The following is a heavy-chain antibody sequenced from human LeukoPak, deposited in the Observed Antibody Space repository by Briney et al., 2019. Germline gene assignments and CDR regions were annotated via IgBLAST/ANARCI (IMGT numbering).Heavy chain of an antibody. D-gene: IGHD3-22*01. CDR2: IRSKGYGGTI. V-gene: IGHV3-49*04. Sequence: PGRSLVLSCPASGFTFGDYPMTWVRPAPGKGLEWIGCIRSKGYGGTIEYAASVKGRFTISRDDSKSIAYLQMNSLKTEDTAVYYCTRELHHYDSIGYYAWGQGTLVTVSS. J-gene: IGHJ5*02. CDR3: TRELHHYDSIGYYA. CDR1: GFTFGDYP.